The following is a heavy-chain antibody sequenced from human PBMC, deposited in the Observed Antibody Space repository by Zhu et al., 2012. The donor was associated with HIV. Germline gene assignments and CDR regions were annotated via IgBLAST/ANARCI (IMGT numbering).Heavy chain of an antibody. CDR2: FYSSGSA. CDR3: ARAPSGFRLDN. J-gene: IGHJ4*02. CDR1: GGSLISQY. V-gene: IGHV4-59*11. D-gene: IGHD5-12*01. Sequence: QVQLQESGPGLVKPSETLSLNCTVSGGSLISQYWSWIRQPPGKGLEWIGYFYSSGSARYNPSLKSRVTISVDTSKNFFSLKLRSVTAAGTAVYYCARAPSGFRLDNWGQGTLVTVSS.